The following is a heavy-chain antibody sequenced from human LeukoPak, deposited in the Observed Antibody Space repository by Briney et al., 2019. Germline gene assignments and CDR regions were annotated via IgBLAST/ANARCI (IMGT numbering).Heavy chain of an antibody. J-gene: IGHJ4*02. CDR2: IIPISGTA. Sequence: SVKVSCKASGGTFSTYAISWVRQAPGQGLEWMGGIIPISGTANYAQKFQGRVTFTTDESTNTAYMELSSLRSEDTAVYSGPRGGTFYRRTLLNYFGYGGKGSLVTV. D-gene: IGHD1-14*01. CDR1: GGTFSTYA. CDR3: PRGGTFYRRTLLNYFGY. V-gene: IGHV1-69*05.